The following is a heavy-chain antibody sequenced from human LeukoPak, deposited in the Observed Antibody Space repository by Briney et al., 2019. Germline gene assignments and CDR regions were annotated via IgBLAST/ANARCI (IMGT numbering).Heavy chain of an antibody. CDR2: IYPGDSDT. CDR3: ARLVDTAMVTNRFDP. J-gene: IGHJ5*02. D-gene: IGHD5-18*01. Sequence: GESLKISCKGSGYSFTSYWIGWVRQMPGKGLEWMGIIYPGDSDTRYSPSFQGQVTISADKSISTAYLQWSSLKASDTAMYYCARLVDTAMVTNRFDPWGQGTLVTVSS. CDR1: GYSFTSYW. V-gene: IGHV5-51*01.